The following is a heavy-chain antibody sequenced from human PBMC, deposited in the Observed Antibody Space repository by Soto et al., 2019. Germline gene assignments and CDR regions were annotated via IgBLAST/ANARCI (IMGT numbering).Heavy chain of an antibody. CDR1: GFTFSSYA. CDR3: ENCVPTNNPSKKRTGASLDS. CDR2: ISGSGGST. D-gene: IGHD2-21*01. J-gene: IGHJ4*02. V-gene: IGHV3-23*01. Sequence: PGGSLRLSCAASGFTFSSYAMSWVRQAPGKGLEWVSAISGSGGSTYYADSVKGRFTISRDNSKNTLYLQMNSLRAEDTAVYYCENCVPTNNPSKKRTGASLDSWGQGTLVTVS.